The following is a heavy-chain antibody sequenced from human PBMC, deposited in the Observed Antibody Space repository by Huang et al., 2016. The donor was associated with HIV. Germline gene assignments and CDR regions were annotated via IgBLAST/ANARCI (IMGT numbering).Heavy chain of an antibody. CDR3: ATGFDTYYDI. Sequence: QVQLVQSGAEVKKPGASVKVSCKVSGYTLTELSIHWVRQAPGKVREWMGGFAPEHGETNYAQNFQGRVTMTEDTSTDTAYMELNSLRSEDTAVYYCATGFDTYYDIWGQGTMVIASS. CDR2: FAPEHGET. J-gene: IGHJ3*02. CDR1: GYTLTELS. V-gene: IGHV1-24*01. D-gene: IGHD2-21*01.